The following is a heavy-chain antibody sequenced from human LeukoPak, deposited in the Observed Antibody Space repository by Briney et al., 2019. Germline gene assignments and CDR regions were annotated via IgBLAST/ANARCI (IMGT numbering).Heavy chain of an antibody. D-gene: IGHD3-9*01. CDR2: IYSGGST. CDR1: GFTDSSKY. V-gene: IGHV3-66*01. J-gene: IGHJ6*02. Sequence: GGSLRDSCVVSGFTDSSKYMSWVRQAPGRGLEWVSFIYSGGSTFYADSVKGRSTISRDNSKNTVYLQMNSLRAEDTAVYYCARGSPDTHLDISGPGTTVTVSS. CDR3: ARGSPDTHLDI.